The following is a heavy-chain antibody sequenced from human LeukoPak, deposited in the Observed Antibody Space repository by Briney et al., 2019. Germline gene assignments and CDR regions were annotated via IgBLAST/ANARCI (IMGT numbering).Heavy chain of an antibody. CDR3: AKDKYSSGWYYFDY. D-gene: IGHD6-19*01. CDR2: IGGRGGST. Sequence: GGSLRLSCAASGFTFSNYALNWVRQAPGKGLEWVSAIGGRGGSTYYADSVKGRFTISRDNSKNTLFLQMNSLRAEDTAVYYCAKDKYSSGWYYFDYWGQGTLVTVSS. V-gene: IGHV3-23*01. J-gene: IGHJ4*02. CDR1: GFTFSNYA.